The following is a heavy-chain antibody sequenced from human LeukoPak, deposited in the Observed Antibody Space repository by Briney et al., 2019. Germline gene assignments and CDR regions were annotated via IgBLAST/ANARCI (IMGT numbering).Heavy chain of an antibody. CDR3: ARGAAMADRNYYYYGMDV. CDR1: GFTFSSYW. V-gene: IGHV3-7*01. Sequence: GGSLRLSCAASGFTFSSYWMSWVRQAPGKGLEWVANIKQDGSEKYYVDSVKGRFTISRDNAKSSLYLQMNSLRAEDTAVYYCARGAAMADRNYYYYGMDVWGQGTTVTVSS. J-gene: IGHJ6*02. CDR2: IKQDGSEK. D-gene: IGHD5-18*01.